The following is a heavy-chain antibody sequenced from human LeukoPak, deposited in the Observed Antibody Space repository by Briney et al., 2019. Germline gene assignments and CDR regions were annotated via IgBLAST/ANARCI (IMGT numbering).Heavy chain of an antibody. J-gene: IGHJ6*03. CDR3: ARTGSSGYYYYYYYMDV. D-gene: IGHD3-22*01. V-gene: IGHV1-69*13. CDR2: IIPIFGTA. CDR1: GGTFSSYA. Sequence: GASVKVSCKASGGTFSSYAISWVRQAPGQGLEWMGGIIPIFGTANYAQKFQGRVTITADESTSTAYMELSSLRSEDTAVYYCARTGSSGYYYYYYYMDVWGKGTTVTVSS.